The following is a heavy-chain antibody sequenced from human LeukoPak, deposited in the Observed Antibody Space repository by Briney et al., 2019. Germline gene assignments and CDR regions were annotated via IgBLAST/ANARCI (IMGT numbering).Heavy chain of an antibody. CDR2: ISGSGHTT. CDR3: VEGILDY. Sequence: GGSLRLSCAASGVSGVTFSNYALNWVRQAPGKGLEWVSDISGSGHTTNYADSVKGRFSISRDNSKTTLYLQMSSLRVEDTAVYYCVEGILDYWGQGTLVTVSS. D-gene: IGHD3-10*01. CDR1: GVSGVTFSNYA. V-gene: IGHV3-23*01. J-gene: IGHJ4*02.